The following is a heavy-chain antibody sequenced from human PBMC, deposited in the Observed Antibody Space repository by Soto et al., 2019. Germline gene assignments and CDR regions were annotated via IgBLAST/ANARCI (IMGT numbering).Heavy chain of an antibody. CDR1: GFTFSSYS. CDR2: ISSDGSTT. CDR3: AGGGGSLNPGFDL. Sequence: PGGSLRLSCAASGFTFSSYSLHWVRQAPGKGLEWVAVISSDGSTTYYADSVKGRSTVSRDNSRNTLYLQMNSLRTDDTAVYYGAGGGGSLNPGFDLWGQGTLVTVSS. D-gene: IGHD3-16*01. J-gene: IGHJ4*02. V-gene: IGHV3-30*04.